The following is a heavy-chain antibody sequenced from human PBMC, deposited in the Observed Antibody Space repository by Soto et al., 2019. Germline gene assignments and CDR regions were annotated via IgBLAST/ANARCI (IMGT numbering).Heavy chain of an antibody. V-gene: IGHV2-26*01. J-gene: IGHJ5*02. CDR2: IFSNDEK. Sequence: QVTLKESGPVLVKPTETLTLTCTASGFSLSNARMGVSWIRQPPGKALEWLAHIFSNDEKSYSTSLKSRLTIAKDTSKSQVVLTMTNMDPVDTGTYYCARGVGYCSGGSCSPGAPNWFDHWGQGTLVTVSS. CDR3: ARGVGYCSGGSCSPGAPNWFDH. D-gene: IGHD2-15*01. CDR1: GFSLSNARMG.